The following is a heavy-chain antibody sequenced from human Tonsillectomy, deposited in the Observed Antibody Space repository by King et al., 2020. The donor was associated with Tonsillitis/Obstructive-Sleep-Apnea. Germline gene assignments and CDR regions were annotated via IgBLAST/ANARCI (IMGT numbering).Heavy chain of an antibody. J-gene: IGHJ4*02. CDR1: GGSISSYY. CDR3: ARTWGGDFYFDY. Sequence: HVQLQESGPGLVKPSETLSLTCTVSGGSISSYYWSWIRQPPGKGLEWIGYIYYSGSTNYNPSLKSRVTISVDTSKNQFSLKLSPGNAADTAVYYCARTWGGDFYFDYWGQGTLVTVSS. CDR2: IYYSGST. D-gene: IGHD4-17*01. V-gene: IGHV4-59*08.